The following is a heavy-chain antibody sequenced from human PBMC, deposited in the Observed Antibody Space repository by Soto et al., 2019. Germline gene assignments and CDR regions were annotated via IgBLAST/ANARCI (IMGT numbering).Heavy chain of an antibody. V-gene: IGHV3-30*18. J-gene: IGHJ6*02. CDR1: GFTFSSYG. CDR2: ISYDGSNK. CDR3: AKDEGPYSSSPSQHYYDYDCMDV. Sequence: QVQLVESGGGVVQPGRSLRLSCAASGFTFSSYGMHWVRQAPGKGLEWVAVISYDGSNKYYADSVKGRLNISRDNSKNTLYTQMNSPRAADTAVYYCAKDEGPYSSSPSQHYYDYDCMDVWGQGTTVTVSS. D-gene: IGHD6-13*01.